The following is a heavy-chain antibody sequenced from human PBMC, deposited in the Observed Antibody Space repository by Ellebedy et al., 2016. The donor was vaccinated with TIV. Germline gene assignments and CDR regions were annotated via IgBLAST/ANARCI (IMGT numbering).Heavy chain of an antibody. D-gene: IGHD4-23*01. CDR3: ARGGRRWFSDY. CDR2: IYYGGIT. J-gene: IGHJ4*02. CDR1: GDSVTSVNYY. V-gene: IGHV4-39*07. Sequence: SETLSLTCSVSGDSVTSVNYYWGWIRQPPGKGLEWIGSIYYGGITYYNPSLKSRVIMSVDTSKNQFSLKLSSVTAADTAVYYCARGGRRWFSDYWGQGTLVTVSS.